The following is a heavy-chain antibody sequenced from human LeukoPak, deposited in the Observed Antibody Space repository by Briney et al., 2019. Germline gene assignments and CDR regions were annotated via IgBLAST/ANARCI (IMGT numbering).Heavy chain of an antibody. D-gene: IGHD5-12*01. V-gene: IGHV1-2*02. J-gene: IGHJ6*02. Sequence: ASVKVSCKASGYTFTGYYMHWVRQAPGLGLEWMGWINPNSGGTNYAQKFQGRVTMTRDTSISTAYMELSRLRSDDTAVYYCARGGYPRSLYYYYGMDVWGQGNTVTVSS. CDR2: INPNSGGT. CDR1: GYTFTGYY. CDR3: ARGGYPRSLYYYYGMDV.